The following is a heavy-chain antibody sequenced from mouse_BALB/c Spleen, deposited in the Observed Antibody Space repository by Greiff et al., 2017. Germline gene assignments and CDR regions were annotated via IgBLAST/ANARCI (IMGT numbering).Heavy chain of an antibody. D-gene: IGHD1-1*01. CDR2: IAPGSGST. V-gene: IGHV1S41*01. CDR1: GYTFTSYW. CDR3: ARDYAYAMDY. J-gene: IGHJ4*01. Sequence: ELVKPGASVKLSCKASGYTFTSYWINWIKQRPGQGLEWIGRIAPGSGSTYYNEMFKGKATLTVDTSSSTAYIQLSSLSSEDSAVYFCARDYAYAMDYWGQGTSVTVSS.